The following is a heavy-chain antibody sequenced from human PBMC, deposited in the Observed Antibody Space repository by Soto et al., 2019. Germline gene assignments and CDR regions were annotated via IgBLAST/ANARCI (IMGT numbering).Heavy chain of an antibody. D-gene: IGHD6-13*01. CDR2: ISSDGTTT. J-gene: IGHJ4*02. Sequence: EVQLVESGGGLVQPGGSLRLSCAASEFTFTHYWMHWVRQAPGKGLVWVSRISSDGTTTNYADSVKGRFTISRDNAKNTLYLQMTSLRVEDRAIYYCVRGKVAAGFDYGGQGALVTVSS. CDR1: EFTFTHYW. V-gene: IGHV3-74*01. CDR3: VRGKVAAGFDY.